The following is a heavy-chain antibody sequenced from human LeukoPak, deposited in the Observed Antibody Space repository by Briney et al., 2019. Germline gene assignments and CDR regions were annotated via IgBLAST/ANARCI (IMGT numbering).Heavy chain of an antibody. CDR1: GASISSGGYY. CDR2: IYYSGST. Sequence: SETLSLTCTVSGASISSGGYYWSWIRQHPGRGLEWIGYIYYSGSTYYNPSLKSRVTISVDTSKNQFSLKLNSVTAADTAVYYCATYVDTAMVTGWFDPWGQGTLVTVSS. V-gene: IGHV4-31*03. D-gene: IGHD5-18*01. CDR3: ATYVDTAMVTGWFDP. J-gene: IGHJ5*02.